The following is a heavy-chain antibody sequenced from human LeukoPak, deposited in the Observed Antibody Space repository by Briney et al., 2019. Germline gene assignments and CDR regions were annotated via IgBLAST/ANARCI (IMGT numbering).Heavy chain of an antibody. Sequence: PGGSLRLSCAASRFTFSSYSMNWVRQAPGKGLEWVSYISSSSSTIYYADSVKGRFTISRDNAKNSLYLQMNSLRAEDTAVYYCARGWELLSAFDIWGQGTMVTVSS. CDR1: RFTFSSYS. J-gene: IGHJ3*02. V-gene: IGHV3-48*01. CDR3: ARGWELLSAFDI. CDR2: ISSSSSTI. D-gene: IGHD1-26*01.